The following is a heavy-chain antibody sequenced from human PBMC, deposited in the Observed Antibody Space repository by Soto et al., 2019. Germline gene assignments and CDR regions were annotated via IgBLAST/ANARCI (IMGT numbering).Heavy chain of an antibody. Sequence: GGSLRLSCAASGFTFSSYSMNWVRQAPGKGLEWVSYISSSSSTIYYADSVKGRFTISRDNAKNSLYLQMNSLRAEDTAVYYCARSLYCSGGSCYHGQYYFDYWGQGTLVTVSS. D-gene: IGHD2-15*01. V-gene: IGHV3-48*01. CDR3: ARSLYCSGGSCYHGQYYFDY. CDR2: ISSSSSTI. J-gene: IGHJ4*02. CDR1: GFTFSSYS.